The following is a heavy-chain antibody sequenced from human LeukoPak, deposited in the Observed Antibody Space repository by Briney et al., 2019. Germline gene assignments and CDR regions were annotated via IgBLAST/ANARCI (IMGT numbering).Heavy chain of an antibody. Sequence: ASVKVSCKASGYTFTSYGISWERQAPGQGLEWMGWISAYNGNTNYAQKLQGRVTMTTDTSTSTAYMELRSLRSDDTAVYYCARVYCSSTSCYADNDYWGQGTLVTVSS. CDR3: ARVYCSSTSCYADNDY. D-gene: IGHD2-2*01. J-gene: IGHJ4*02. CDR2: ISAYNGNT. CDR1: GYTFTSYG. V-gene: IGHV1-18*04.